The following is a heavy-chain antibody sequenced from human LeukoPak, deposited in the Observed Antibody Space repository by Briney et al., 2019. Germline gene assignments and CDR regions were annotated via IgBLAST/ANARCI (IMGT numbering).Heavy chain of an antibody. D-gene: IGHD4-11*01. J-gene: IGHJ4*02. CDR3: ARDRTVYSNYAFL. Sequence: GGSLRLSCSASGFSLTNYWMHWVRQAPGKGLVWVSHMSSDGSSTSYADSVKGRFTISRDTAKNTLYLQMSSLRAEDTAVYYCARDRTVYSNYAFLWGQGTLVTVSS. CDR1: GFSLTNYW. V-gene: IGHV3-74*01. CDR2: MSSDGSST.